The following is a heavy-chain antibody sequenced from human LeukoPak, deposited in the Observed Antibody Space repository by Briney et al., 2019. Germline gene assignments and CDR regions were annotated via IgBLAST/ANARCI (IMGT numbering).Heavy chain of an antibody. V-gene: IGHV3-48*01. CDR3: ARGEQQLIDYYYYYMDV. J-gene: IGHJ6*03. Sequence: GGSLRLSCAASGFTFSSYSMSWVRQAPGKGLEWVSYSSSSSSTIYYADSVKGRFTISRDNAKNSLYLQMNSLRAEDTAVYYCARGEQQLIDYYYYYMDVWGKGTTVTVSS. CDR1: GFTFSSYS. CDR2: SSSSSSTI. D-gene: IGHD6-13*01.